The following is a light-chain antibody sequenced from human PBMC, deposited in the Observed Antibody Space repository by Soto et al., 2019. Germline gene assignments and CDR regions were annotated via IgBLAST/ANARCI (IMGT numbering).Light chain of an antibody. V-gene: IGKV3-11*01. Sequence: VLTQSPVTLSLSPGEGATLSCRASQSFRGLLAWYQQKPGQAPRLLIYDEYNRATGIPHRLSGSGSGTDLNLTISRLQSEDFAVYYCQKYNNWPWTCGQGTKVDIK. CDR2: DEY. CDR1: QSFRGL. CDR3: QKYNNWPWT. J-gene: IGKJ1*01.